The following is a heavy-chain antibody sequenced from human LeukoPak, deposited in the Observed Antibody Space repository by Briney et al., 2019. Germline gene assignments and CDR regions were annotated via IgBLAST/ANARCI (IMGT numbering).Heavy chain of an antibody. V-gene: IGHV5-51*01. CDR1: GYSFTSYW. CDR3: ARLIVVVDGWFDP. D-gene: IGHD2-2*01. Sequence: GESLKISCKGSGYSFTSYWIGWLRQMPGKGLEWLGIIYPGDSDTRYSPSFQGQVTISADKSISTAYLQWSSLKASDTAMYYCARLIVVVDGWFDPWGQGTLVTVSS. J-gene: IGHJ5*02. CDR2: IYPGDSDT.